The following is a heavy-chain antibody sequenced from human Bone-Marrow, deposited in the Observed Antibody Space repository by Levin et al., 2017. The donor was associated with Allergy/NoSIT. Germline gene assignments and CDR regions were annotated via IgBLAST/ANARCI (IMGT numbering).Heavy chain of an antibody. V-gene: IGHV4-59*01. Sequence: SCTVSGGSISSYYWSWIRQPPGKGLEWVGFIFYAGTTNYNPSLKSRVTMSLDASKNQFSLQLNSVSAADTAVYYCARDIGAAGYYYYAIDVWGQGTTVTVSS. CDR3: ARDIGAAGYYYYAIDV. CDR2: IFYAGTT. D-gene: IGHD6-13*01. CDR1: GGSISSYY. J-gene: IGHJ6*02.